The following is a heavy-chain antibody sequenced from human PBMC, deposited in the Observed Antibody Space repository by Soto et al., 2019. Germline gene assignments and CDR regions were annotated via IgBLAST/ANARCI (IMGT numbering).Heavy chain of an antibody. J-gene: IGHJ4*02. Sequence: GGSLRLSCTASGFTFSSYAMNWVRQAPGKGLEWVALISHDGINKYYADSVRGRFTISRDSSTNTLYLQMNSLRAADTAVYYCGRCTSTSCHLGSDYWGQGTLVTVSS. V-gene: IGHV3-30-3*01. CDR3: GRCTSTSCHLGSDY. CDR1: GFTFSSYA. D-gene: IGHD2-2*01. CDR2: ISHDGINK.